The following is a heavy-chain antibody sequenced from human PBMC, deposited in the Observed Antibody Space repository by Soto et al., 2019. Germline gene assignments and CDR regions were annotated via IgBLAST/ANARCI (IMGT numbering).Heavy chain of an antibody. J-gene: IGHJ2*01. Sequence: QVQLQQWGAGLLKPSETLSLSCSVYGTSFSNSYWSWIRQAPGKGLEWLGEINHTGSTNYNPSLKDWVNHLIEASKKEFLLELRSLDGRETGVYFWAGIRQFFPDPGLWGRCTLV. V-gene: IGHV4-34*01. D-gene: IGHD2-15*01. CDR2: INHTGST. CDR1: GTSFSNSY. CDR3: AGIRQFFPDPGL.